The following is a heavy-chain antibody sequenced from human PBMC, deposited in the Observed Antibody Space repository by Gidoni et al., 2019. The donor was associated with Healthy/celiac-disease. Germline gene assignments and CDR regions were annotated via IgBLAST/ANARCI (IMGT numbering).Heavy chain of an antibody. CDR1: GFPSDAYG. J-gene: IGHJ5*02. CDR2: INWNGGST. Sequence: EVQLVESVGGVVRPGWSLRLSSAPSGFPSDAYGRSWVRQAPGKGLEWVSGINWNGGSTGYADAVKGRCTISRDNAKNSLYLQMNSLRAEDTALYHCARVLELELRTIAYNWCDPWGQGTLVTVSS. CDR3: ARVLELELRTIAYNWCDP. V-gene: IGHV3-20*01. D-gene: IGHD1-7*01.